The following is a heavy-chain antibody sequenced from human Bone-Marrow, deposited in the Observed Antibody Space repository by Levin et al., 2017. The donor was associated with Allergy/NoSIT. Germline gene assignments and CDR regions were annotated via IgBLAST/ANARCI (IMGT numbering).Heavy chain of an antibody. J-gene: IGHJ4*02. CDR3: ARYVGGNSLAHYFDY. CDR1: GYTFTSYY. V-gene: IGHV1-46*01. D-gene: IGHD4-23*01. CDR2: INPSGGST. Sequence: GESLKISCKASGYTFTSYYMHWVRQAPGQGLEWMGIINPSGGSTRYAQKFQGRVTMTRDTSTTTVYMELSSLRSEDTAVYYCARYVGGNSLAHYFDYWGQGTLVTVSA.